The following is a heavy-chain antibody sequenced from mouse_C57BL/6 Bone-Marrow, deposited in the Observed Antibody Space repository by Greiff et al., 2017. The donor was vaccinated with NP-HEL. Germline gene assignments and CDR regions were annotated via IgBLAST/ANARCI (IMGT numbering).Heavy chain of an antibody. CDR3: TRGGRLLRYGTVDY. V-gene: IGHV1-5*01. CDR1: GYTFTSYW. D-gene: IGHD1-1*01. Sequence: EVQLQQSGTVLARPGASVKMSCKTSGYTFTSYWMHWVKQRPGRGLEWIGAIYPGNSDTSYNQKFKGKAKLTAVTSASTAYMELSSLTNEDSAVYYCTRGGRLLRYGTVDYWGQGTSVTVSS. CDR2: IYPGNSDT. J-gene: IGHJ4*01.